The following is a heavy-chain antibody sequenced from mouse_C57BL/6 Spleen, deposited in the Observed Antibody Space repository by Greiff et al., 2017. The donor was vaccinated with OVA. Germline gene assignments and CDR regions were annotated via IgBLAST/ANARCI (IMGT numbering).Heavy chain of an antibody. Sequence: QVQLQQPGAELVMPGASVKLSCKASGYTFTSYWMHWVKQRPGQGLEWIGEIDPSDSYTNYNQKFKGKSTLTVDKSSSTAYMQLSSLTSEDSAVYYCARGSSYKDYAMDYWGQGTSVTVSS. CDR3: ARGSSYKDYAMDY. CDR2: IDPSDSYT. D-gene: IGHD1-1*01. CDR1: GYTFTSYW. V-gene: IGHV1-69*01. J-gene: IGHJ4*01.